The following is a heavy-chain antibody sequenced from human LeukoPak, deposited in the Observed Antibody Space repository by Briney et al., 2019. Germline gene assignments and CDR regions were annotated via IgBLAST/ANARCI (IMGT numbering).Heavy chain of an antibody. V-gene: IGHV3-53*01. J-gene: IGHJ4*02. CDR2: IYSGGST. Sequence: GGSLRLSCAASGFTVSSNYMSWVRQAPGKGLEWVSVIYSGGSTYYADSVRGRFTISRDNSKNTLYLQMNSLRAEDTAVYYCARDPGYYDSSGSFDYWGQGTLVTVSS. CDR1: GFTVSSNY. CDR3: ARDPGYYDSSGSFDY. D-gene: IGHD3-22*01.